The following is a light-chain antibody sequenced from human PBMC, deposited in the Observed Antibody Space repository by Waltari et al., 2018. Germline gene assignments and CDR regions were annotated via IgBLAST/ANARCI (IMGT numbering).Light chain of an antibody. CDR3: QQYDISPLT. CDR1: QTVRATY. J-gene: IGKJ4*01. CDR2: DTS. Sequence: EIVLTQSPGTLSLSPGERATLSCRASQTVRATYLAWYQQKPGQAPTLVIHDTSSRATGIPDRFIGSGSGTDFSLTISSLEPEDFAVYYCQQYDISPLTFGGGTKVETK. V-gene: IGKV3-20*01.